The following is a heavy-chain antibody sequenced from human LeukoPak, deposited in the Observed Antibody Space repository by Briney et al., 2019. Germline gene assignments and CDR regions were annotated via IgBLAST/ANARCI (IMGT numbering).Heavy chain of an antibody. V-gene: IGHV4-39*01. J-gene: IGHJ5*02. CDR3: ARSIAAAAGDWFDP. Sequence: SETLSLTCTVSGGSISSYYWGWIRQPPGKGLEWIGSIYYSGSTYYNPSLKSRVTISVDTSKNQFSLKLSSVTAADTAVYYCARSIAAAAGDWFDPWGQGTLVTVSS. D-gene: IGHD6-13*01. CDR1: GGSISSYY. CDR2: IYYSGST.